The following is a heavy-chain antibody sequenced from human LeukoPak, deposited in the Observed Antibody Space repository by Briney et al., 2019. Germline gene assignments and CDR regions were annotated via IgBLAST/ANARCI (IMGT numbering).Heavy chain of an antibody. CDR1: GGSFTGSY. CDR3: ARGGGYCSGGSCYDAY. CDR2: GNHSGRT. V-gene: IGHV4-34*01. D-gene: IGHD2-15*01. Sequence: SKTLSSTCAVHGGSFTGSYSSWIRQPPGKALDGIGEGNHSGRTNYNPSLKRRVTISVDTSTNQFSLTLSSVTAADTAVYYCARGGGYCSGGSCYDAYWGQGTLVTVSS. J-gene: IGHJ4*02.